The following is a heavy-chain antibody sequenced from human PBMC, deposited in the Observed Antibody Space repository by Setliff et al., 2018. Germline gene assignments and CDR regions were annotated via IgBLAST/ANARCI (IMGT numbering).Heavy chain of an antibody. J-gene: IGHJ3*02. V-gene: IGHV4-34*01. CDR3: ARGRMRGSCSGPSCTYDPFDI. CDR1: GDSFSDYY. CDR2: IYHSGSS. Sequence: PSETLSLTCAVYGDSFSDYYWSWIRQPPGKGLEWIGSIYHSGSSYYNSSLRRRVTISVDTSKNQFSLILRSVTAADTAVYYCARGRMRGSCSGPSCTYDPFDIWGQGTPVTVS. D-gene: IGHD2-2*01.